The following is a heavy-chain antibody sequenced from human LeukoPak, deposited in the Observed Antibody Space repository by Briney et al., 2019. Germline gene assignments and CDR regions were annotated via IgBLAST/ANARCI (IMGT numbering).Heavy chain of an antibody. CDR2: INPNSGGT. J-gene: IGHJ4*02. CDR1: GYTFTGYY. D-gene: IGHD3-22*01. V-gene: IGHV1-2*02. Sequence: ASVKVSCKASGYTFTGYYMHWVRQAPGQGLEWMGWINPNSGGTNYAQKFQGRVTMTRDTSISTAYMELSRLRSDDTAVYYCARVMRKYYYDSSGLDYWGQGTLVTVPS. CDR3: ARVMRKYYYDSSGLDY.